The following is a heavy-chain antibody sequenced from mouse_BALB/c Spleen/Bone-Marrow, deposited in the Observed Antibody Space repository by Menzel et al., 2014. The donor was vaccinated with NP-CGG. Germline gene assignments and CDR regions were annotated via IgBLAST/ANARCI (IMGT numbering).Heavy chain of an antibody. CDR3: ACLDGYFVPY. CDR2: ISSGASYT. V-gene: IGHV5-9-3*01. Sequence: EVQLVESGGGLMKPGGSLKLSCAASGFTFSSYAMSWVRQTPEKRLEWVASISSGASYTYYLDSVKGRFTISRDNAKNTLYLQMSSLRSEDTAVYYCACLDGYFVPYWGQGTPVTVSA. D-gene: IGHD2-3*01. CDR1: GFTFSSYA. J-gene: IGHJ3*01.